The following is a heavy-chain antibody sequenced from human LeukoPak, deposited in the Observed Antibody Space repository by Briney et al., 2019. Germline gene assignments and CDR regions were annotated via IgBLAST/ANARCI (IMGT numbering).Heavy chain of an antibody. V-gene: IGHV1-3*01. CDR3: ASPGGSGSYSDAFDI. CDR2: INAGNGNT. CDR1: GYTFTSYA. J-gene: IGHJ3*02. Sequence: ASVKVSCKASGYTFTSYAMHWVRQAPGQRLEWMGWINAGNGNTKYSQKFQGRVTITRDTSASTAYMELSSLRSDDTAVYYCASPGGSGSYSDAFDIWGQGTMVTVSS. D-gene: IGHD1-26*01.